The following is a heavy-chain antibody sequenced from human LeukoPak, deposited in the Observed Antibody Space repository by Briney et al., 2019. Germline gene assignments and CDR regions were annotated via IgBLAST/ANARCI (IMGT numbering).Heavy chain of an antibody. CDR3: ARSGIAAAGTGAFDI. V-gene: IGHV3-33*01. D-gene: IGHD6-13*01. Sequence: GGSVRLSCAASGFTFSNYGMHWARQAPGKGLEWVALIWYDGTNKYYADSVKGRFTISRDNSKNTLYLQMNSLRAEDTAVYYCARSGIAAAGTGAFDIWGQGAIVADPS. CDR1: GFTFSNYG. CDR2: IWYDGTNK. J-gene: IGHJ3*02.